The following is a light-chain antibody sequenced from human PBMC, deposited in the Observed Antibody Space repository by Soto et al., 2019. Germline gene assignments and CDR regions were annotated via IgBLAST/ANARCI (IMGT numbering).Light chain of an antibody. CDR1: QDISNY. J-gene: IGKJ3*01. Sequence: GDRDTITCQASQDISNYLNWYQQKPGKAPKLLIYDASNLETGVPSRFSGSGAGTDFTFTISSLQPEDIATYYWQQYANLPPFTFGPGTKVYIK. CDR3: QQYANLPPFT. CDR2: DAS. V-gene: IGKV1-33*01.